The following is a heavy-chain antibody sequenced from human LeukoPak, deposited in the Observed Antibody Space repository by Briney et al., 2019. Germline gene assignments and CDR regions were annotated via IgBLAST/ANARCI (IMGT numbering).Heavy chain of an antibody. CDR2: ISGSGGST. CDR1: GSTFSSYA. V-gene: IGHV3-23*01. D-gene: IGHD3-22*01. Sequence: GGSLRLSCAASGSTFSSYAMSWVRQAPGKGLEWVSAISGSGGSTYYADSVKGRFTISRDNSKNTLYLQMNSLRAEDTAVYYCASRGYYDSSGYYSGGGDYWGQGTLVTVSS. CDR3: ASRGYYDSSGYYSGGGDY. J-gene: IGHJ4*02.